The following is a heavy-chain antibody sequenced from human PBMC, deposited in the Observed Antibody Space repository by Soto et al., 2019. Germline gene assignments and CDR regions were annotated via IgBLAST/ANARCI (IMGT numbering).Heavy chain of an antibody. V-gene: IGHV1-2*02. D-gene: IGHD1-26*01. CDR3: ARDLAKGGGSAGFDY. CDR1: GYTFTVYY. CDR2: INPKSGGT. Sequence: ASVQVSCKASGYTFTVYYMHWVRQAPGQGLEWMRWINPKSGGTMYPQKFQGRVTMTWDTSISTAYMALTRLRSDDTAVYYCARDLAKGGGSAGFDYWGQGTLVTVSS. J-gene: IGHJ4*02.